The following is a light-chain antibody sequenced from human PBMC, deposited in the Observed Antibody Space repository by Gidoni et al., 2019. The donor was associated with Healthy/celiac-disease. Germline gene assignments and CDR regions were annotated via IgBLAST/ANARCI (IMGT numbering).Light chain of an antibody. CDR2: DAS. J-gene: IGKJ4*01. V-gene: IGKV1-33*01. CDR1: QDISNY. CDR3: QQYDNLPPLT. Sequence: DIQMTQSPSYLSASVGDRVTITCQASQDISNYLNWYQQKPGKASKLLIYDASNLETGVPSRFSGSGSGTDFTFTISSLQPEDIATYYCQQYDNLPPLTFGGGTKVEIK.